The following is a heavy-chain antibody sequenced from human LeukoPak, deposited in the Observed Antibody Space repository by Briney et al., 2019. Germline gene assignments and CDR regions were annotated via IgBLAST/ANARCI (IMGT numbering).Heavy chain of an antibody. Sequence: GGSLRLSCAASGFTFSSYNMNWVRQAPGKGLEWVSSISSSSSYIYYADSVKGRFTVSRDNAKSSLYLQMNSLRAEDTAVYYCARDLRNFDYWGQGTLATVSS. CDR1: GFTFSSYN. CDR3: ARDLRNFDY. V-gene: IGHV3-21*01. CDR2: ISSSSSYI. J-gene: IGHJ4*02.